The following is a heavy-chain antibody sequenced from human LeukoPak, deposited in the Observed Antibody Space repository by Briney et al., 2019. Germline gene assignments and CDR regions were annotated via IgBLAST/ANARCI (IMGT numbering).Heavy chain of an antibody. CDR2: MNPNSGNT. V-gene: IGHV1-8*01. CDR3: ARSIIIYYYYGMDV. J-gene: IGHJ6*02. CDR1: GYTFPSYD. Sequence: GASVKVSCKASGYTFPSYDINWVRQATGQGLEWMGWMNPNSGNTGYAQKFQGRVTMTRNTSISTAYMELSSLRSEDTAVYYCARSIIIYYYYGMDVWGQGTTVTVSS. D-gene: IGHD5-12*01.